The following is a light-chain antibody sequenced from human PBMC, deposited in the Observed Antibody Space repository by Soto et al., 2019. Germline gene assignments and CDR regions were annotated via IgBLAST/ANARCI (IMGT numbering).Light chain of an antibody. J-gene: IGLJ1*01. Sequence: QSVLTQPASVSGSPGQSITISCTGTSSDVGGYNYVSWYQHHPGKAPKLIIYDVSNRPSGVSIRFSASKSDNTASLTISGLQPEDEADYHCSSYTTSNTRQIVFGTGTKDTVL. CDR1: SSDVGGYNY. CDR3: SSYTTSNTRQIV. CDR2: DVS. V-gene: IGLV2-14*03.